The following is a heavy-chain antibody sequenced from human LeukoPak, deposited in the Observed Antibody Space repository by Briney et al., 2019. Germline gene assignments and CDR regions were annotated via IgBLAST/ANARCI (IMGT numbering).Heavy chain of an antibody. J-gene: IGHJ3*02. D-gene: IGHD2/OR15-2a*01. V-gene: IGHV3-53*01. Sequence: GGSLSLSWAASGXTVSSSYLSWVRQAPGKGLEWVSILYNDGSTYYADSMKGRFTISRDNSKNTLYLQVNSLRAEDTAMYYCARNILFAFDIWGQGTMVTVSS. CDR1: GXTVSSSY. CDR2: LYNDGST. CDR3: ARNILFAFDI.